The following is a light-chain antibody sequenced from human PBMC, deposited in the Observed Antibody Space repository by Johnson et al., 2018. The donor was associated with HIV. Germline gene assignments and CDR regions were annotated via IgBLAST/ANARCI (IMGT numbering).Light chain of an antibody. CDR3: GTWDSSLSAFYA. CDR2: DNN. V-gene: IGLV1-51*01. CDR1: SSNIGNNY. J-gene: IGLJ1*01. Sequence: QAVLTQPPSVSAAPGQKVTISCSGSSSNIGNNYVSWYQQLPGTAPKLLIYDNNKRPSGIPDRFSGSQSGTSATLGINGLQTGDEADYYCGTWDSSLSAFYAFGTGTKVTVI.